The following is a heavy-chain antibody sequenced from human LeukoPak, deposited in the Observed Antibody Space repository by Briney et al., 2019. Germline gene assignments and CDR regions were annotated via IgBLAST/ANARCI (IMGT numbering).Heavy chain of an antibody. CDR1: GGSISSYY. CDR2: IYYSGST. CDR3: ARGVDDIAVAGHFDY. D-gene: IGHD6-19*01. V-gene: IGHV4-59*01. Sequence: SETLSLTCTVSGGSISSYYWSWIRQPPGKGLEWIGYIYYSGSTNYKPSLKSRVTISVDTSKNQFSLELNSVTSADTAVYYCARGVDDIAVAGHFDYWGQGTLVTVSS. J-gene: IGHJ4*02.